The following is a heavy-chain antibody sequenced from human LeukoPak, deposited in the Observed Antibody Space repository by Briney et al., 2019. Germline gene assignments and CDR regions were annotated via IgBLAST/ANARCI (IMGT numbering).Heavy chain of an antibody. V-gene: IGHV1-2*02. J-gene: IGHJ5*02. CDR1: GYAFTGYY. CDR2: INPNSGGT. CDR3: AREGEYSTSQSWFDP. Sequence: ASVKVSCKASGYAFTGYYIHWVRQAPGQGLEWMGWINPNSGGTSSAQKFQGRVTMTTDTSIRTAYMELSKLRSDDTAFYYCAREGEYSTSQSWFDPWGQGTLVTVSS. D-gene: IGHD6-6*01.